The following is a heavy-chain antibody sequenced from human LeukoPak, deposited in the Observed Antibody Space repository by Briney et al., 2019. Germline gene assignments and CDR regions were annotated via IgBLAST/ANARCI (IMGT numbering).Heavy chain of an antibody. J-gene: IGHJ4*02. CDR3: ARAREYLAIDY. Sequence: PGGSLRLSCAASGFTVSSNYMNWVRQAPGKGLEWVSVLYSAGNTFYADSVKGRLTISRDNSKNTLYLQMNSLRPEDTAVYYCARAREYLAIDYWGQGTLVTVSS. D-gene: IGHD2/OR15-2a*01. CDR1: GFTVSSNY. V-gene: IGHV3-66*02. CDR2: LYSAGNT.